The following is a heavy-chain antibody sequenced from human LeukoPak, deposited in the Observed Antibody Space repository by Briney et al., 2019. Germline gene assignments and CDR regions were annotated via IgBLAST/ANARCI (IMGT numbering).Heavy chain of an antibody. Sequence: PSETLSLTCTVSGGSVSSGSYYWSWIRQPPGKGLEWLGYIYYSGSTNYNPSLTSRVTTSVNTSKNQFSLKLSSVTAADTAVYYCAREGGYDYYDSSGPADYWGQGTLVTVSS. V-gene: IGHV4-61*01. J-gene: IGHJ4*02. CDR2: IYYSGST. D-gene: IGHD3-22*01. CDR1: GGSVSSGSYY. CDR3: AREGGYDYYDSSGPADY.